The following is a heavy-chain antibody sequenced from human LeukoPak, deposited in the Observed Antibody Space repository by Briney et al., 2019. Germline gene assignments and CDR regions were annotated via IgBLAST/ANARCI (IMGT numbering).Heavy chain of an antibody. V-gene: IGHV4-59*01. CDR2: LYYSRNT. D-gene: IGHD2-15*01. CDR1: GGSIGDYY. CDR3: VRDLWGAGGTQY. Sequence: SDTLSLTCTVSGGSIGDYYWSWTRQPPGKGLERIGYLYYSRNTNYSPSLKSRVTISADTSKTEVYLKLRSVTAADTAVYYCVRDLWGAGGTQYWGQGILVTVSS. J-gene: IGHJ4*02.